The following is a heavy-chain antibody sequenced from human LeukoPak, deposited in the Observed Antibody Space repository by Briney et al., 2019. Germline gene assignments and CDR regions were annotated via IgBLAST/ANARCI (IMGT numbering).Heavy chain of an antibody. D-gene: IGHD6-13*01. J-gene: IGHJ4*02. CDR3: AILPGYSSGWYEVNY. CDR1: GFTFSSYA. Sequence: PGGSLRLSCAASGFTFSSYAMSWVRQAPGKGLEWVSGISGSGGSTYYADSVKGRFTISRDNSRDTLYLQMNSPRDEDTAVYYCAILPGYSSGWYEVNYWGQGTLVTVSS. CDR2: ISGSGGST. V-gene: IGHV3-23*01.